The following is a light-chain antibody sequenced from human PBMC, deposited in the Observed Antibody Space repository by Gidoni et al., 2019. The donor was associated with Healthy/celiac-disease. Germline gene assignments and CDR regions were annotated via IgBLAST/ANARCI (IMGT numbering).Light chain of an antibody. CDR3: QPTT. J-gene: IGKJ5*01. CDR2: GAS. CDR1: QSVSSSY. V-gene: IGKV3-20*01. Sequence: EIVLTQSPGTLSLSPGERATLSCRASQSVSSSYLAWYQQKPGQAPRLLIYGASSRATGIPDRFSGSGSGTDFTLTISRLEPEDFAVYYCQPTTFGQGTRLEIK.